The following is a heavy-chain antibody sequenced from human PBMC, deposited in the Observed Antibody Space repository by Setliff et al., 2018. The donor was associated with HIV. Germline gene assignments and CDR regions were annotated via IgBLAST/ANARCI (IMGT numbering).Heavy chain of an antibody. V-gene: IGHV1-24*01. D-gene: IGHD2-15*01. CDR2: FNPEDGKT. CDR3: TTGLPLFCSGGSCLFDF. CDR1: GFTLTELS. Sequence: ASVKVSCKVSGFTLTELSMHWVRQAPGKGLEWMGSFNPEDGKTIYGQKFQGRVTMIEDTSTDTAYMELSSLRSEDTAVYYCTTGLPLFCSGGSCLFDFWGQGTLVTVSS. J-gene: IGHJ4*02.